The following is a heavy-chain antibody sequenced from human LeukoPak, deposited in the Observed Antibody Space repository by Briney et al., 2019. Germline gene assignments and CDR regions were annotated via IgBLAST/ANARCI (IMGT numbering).Heavy chain of an antibody. CDR3: AKDRPEWGGEEAFDI. CDR2: ISSDGRNK. J-gene: IGHJ3*02. V-gene: IGHV3-30*18. Sequence: GGSLRLSCAASGFAVSNKYMTWVRQAPGKGLEWVAVISSDGRNKYYADSVKGRFTISRDNSKNSLYLQMNSLRAEDTAVYYCAKDRPEWGGEEAFDIWGRGTMVTVSS. CDR1: GFAVSNKY. D-gene: IGHD3-16*01.